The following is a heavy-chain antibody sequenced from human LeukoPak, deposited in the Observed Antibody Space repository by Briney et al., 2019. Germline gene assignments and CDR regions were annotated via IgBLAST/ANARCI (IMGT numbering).Heavy chain of an antibody. V-gene: IGHV1-58*01. CDR1: GFTFTGTA. D-gene: IGHD2-2*01. CDR3: ASDPPYTSSSAW. J-gene: IGHJ4*02. CDR2: ILVGSGNT. Sequence: ASVTVSCTASGFTFTGTAVQWVRQARGQRLEWIGWILVGSGNTNYAQMFQERVTLTWDVSTSTAYMVLSSLRSEDTAIYYCASDPPYTSSSAWWGQGTLVTVSS.